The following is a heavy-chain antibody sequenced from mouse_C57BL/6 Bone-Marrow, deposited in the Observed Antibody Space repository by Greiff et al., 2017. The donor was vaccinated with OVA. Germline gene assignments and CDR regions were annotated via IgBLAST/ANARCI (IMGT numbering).Heavy chain of an antibody. CDR1: GYTFTSYW. V-gene: IGHV1-72*01. D-gene: IGHD1-2*01. Sequence: QVQLQQPGAELVKPGASVKLSCKASGYTFTSYWMHWVKQRPGRGLKWIGRIDPNSGGTKYNEKFKSKATLTVDKPSSTAYMQLSSLTSEDSAVYYCARVELLRHFDYWGQGTTLTVSS. J-gene: IGHJ2*01. CDR2: IDPNSGGT. CDR3: ARVELLRHFDY.